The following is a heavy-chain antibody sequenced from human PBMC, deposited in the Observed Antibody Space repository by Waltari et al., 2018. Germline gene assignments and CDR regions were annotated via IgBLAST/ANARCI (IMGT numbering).Heavy chain of an antibody. CDR1: GYTFTRYD. CDR2: MNPNSGNT. Sequence: QVQLVQSGSEVKKPGASVKVSCKASGYTFTRYDINWVRQATGQGLEWMGWMNPNSGNTGYAQKFQGRVTITRNTSISTAYMELSSLRSEDTAVYYCARRGYCTNGVCYKYFQHWGQGTLVTVSS. D-gene: IGHD2-8*01. J-gene: IGHJ1*01. V-gene: IGHV1-8*03. CDR3: ARRGYCTNGVCYKYFQH.